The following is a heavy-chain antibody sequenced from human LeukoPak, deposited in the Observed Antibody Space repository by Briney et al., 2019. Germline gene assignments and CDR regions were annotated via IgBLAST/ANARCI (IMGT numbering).Heavy chain of an antibody. Sequence: SETLSLTCTVSGGSISSYSWSWIRQAPGKGLEWIGYISTSGSTNYNPSLKSRVSISLDTSKNRFSLNLNFVTAADTAVYYCASPRSGYRYTFDYWGQGALVTVSS. D-gene: IGHD3-22*01. CDR3: ASPRSGYRYTFDY. J-gene: IGHJ4*02. CDR2: ISTSGST. CDR1: GGSISSYS. V-gene: IGHV4-4*09.